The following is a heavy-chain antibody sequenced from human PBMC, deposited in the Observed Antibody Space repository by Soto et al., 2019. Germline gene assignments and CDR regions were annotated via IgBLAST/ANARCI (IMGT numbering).Heavy chain of an antibody. CDR1: GGSISSSSYY. CDR3: ARLPASITIFGVVIPYYYMDV. CDR2: IYYSGST. J-gene: IGHJ6*03. V-gene: IGHV4-39*01. D-gene: IGHD3-3*01. Sequence: SETLSLTCTVSGGSISSSSYYWGWIRQPPGKGLEWIGSIYYSGSTYYNPSLKSRVTITVETSKNQFSLKLSPVTAADTAVYYCARLPASITIFGVVIPYYYMDVWGKGTTVTVSS.